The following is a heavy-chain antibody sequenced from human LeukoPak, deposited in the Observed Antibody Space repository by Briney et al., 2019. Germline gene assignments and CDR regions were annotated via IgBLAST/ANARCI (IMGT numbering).Heavy chain of an antibody. CDR2: INPDGSTT. D-gene: IGHD2-15*01. V-gene: IGHV3-74*01. CDR1: GFTFSNYW. Sequence: GGSLRLSCAASGFTFSNYWMHWVRQDPGEGLVWVSFINPDGSTTNYADSVKGRFTISRDNSNNTLYLQMNSLRAEDTAVYYCANTRKRYCSGGNCYSGILVYFDYWGQGTLVTVSS. CDR3: ANTRKRYCSGGNCYSGILVYFDY. J-gene: IGHJ4*02.